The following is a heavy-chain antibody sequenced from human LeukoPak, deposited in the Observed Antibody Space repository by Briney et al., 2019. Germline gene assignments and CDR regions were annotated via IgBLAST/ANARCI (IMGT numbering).Heavy chain of an antibody. D-gene: IGHD1-26*01. CDR3: ARQGTRGAPDY. CDR1: GYRFTNYW. V-gene: IGHV5-51*01. J-gene: IGHJ4*02. CDR2: IYPSDSDT. Sequence: GESLKISCEGVGYRFTNYWIGWVRQMPGKGLEWMGIIYPSDSDTRYSPSFQGQVTISADRSIGTAYLQWSSLKASDTAMYYCARQGTRGAPDYWGQGTPVTVSS.